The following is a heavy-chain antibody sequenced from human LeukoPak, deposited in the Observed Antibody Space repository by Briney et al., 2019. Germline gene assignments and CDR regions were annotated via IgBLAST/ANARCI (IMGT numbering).Heavy chain of an antibody. CDR3: AGEYYGSFQF. D-gene: IGHD4-17*01. V-gene: IGHV3-7*04. CDR1: GFTFSSYW. J-gene: IGHJ4*02. Sequence: PGGSLRLSCAASGFTFSSYWMSWVRQAPGKGLEWVANIKQDGSEKYYVDSAQGRFTISRDNAKNSLYLQMNSLRAEDTAVYYCAGEYYGSFQFWGQGTLVTVSS. CDR2: IKQDGSEK.